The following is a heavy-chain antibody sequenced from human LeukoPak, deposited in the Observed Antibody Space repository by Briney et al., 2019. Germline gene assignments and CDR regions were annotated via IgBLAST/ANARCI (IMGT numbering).Heavy chain of an antibody. J-gene: IGHJ3*01. D-gene: IGHD4-11*01. CDR3: ARDRLHALDF. V-gene: IGHV1-18*01. Sequence: ASVKVSCKASGYTFISNGISWMRQAPGQGLEWMGWISSNSGNTRYPQKFQDRVTLTTDTSTATAYMELRSLKFDDTGMYYCARDRLHALDFWGQGTMVTASS. CDR2: ISSNSGNT. CDR1: GYTFISNG.